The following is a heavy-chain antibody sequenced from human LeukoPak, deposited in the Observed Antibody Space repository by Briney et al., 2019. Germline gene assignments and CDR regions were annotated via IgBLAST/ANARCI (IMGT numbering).Heavy chain of an antibody. CDR3: ARVSPPGYYYGSGSYFRDVNFDY. CDR2: VSAYKGNT. D-gene: IGHD3-10*01. CDR1: RYTLPGYY. Sequence: GAAVNVSCLPSRYTLPGYYMRWVRQAPGPAREWMGWVSAYKGNTNYAQKLQGRVTMTKDTSTSTAYMELRSLRRDDTAVYYCARVSPPGYYYGSGSYFRDVNFDYWGQGTLVTVSS. V-gene: IGHV1-18*04. J-gene: IGHJ4*02.